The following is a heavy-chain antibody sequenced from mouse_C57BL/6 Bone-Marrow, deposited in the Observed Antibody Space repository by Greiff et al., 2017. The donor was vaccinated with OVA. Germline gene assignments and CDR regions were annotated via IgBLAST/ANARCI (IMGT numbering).Heavy chain of an antibody. D-gene: IGHD1-1*01. CDR2: ISGGGGNT. J-gene: IGHJ2*01. Sequence: EVQLVESGGGLVKPGGSLKLSCAASGFTFSSYTMSWVRQTPEKRLEWVATISGGGGNTYYPDSVKGRFTISRDNAKNTLYLQMSSLRSEDTALYYCARPLYYGSPDYWGQGTTLTVSS. CDR1: GFTFSSYT. CDR3: ARPLYYGSPDY. V-gene: IGHV5-9*01.